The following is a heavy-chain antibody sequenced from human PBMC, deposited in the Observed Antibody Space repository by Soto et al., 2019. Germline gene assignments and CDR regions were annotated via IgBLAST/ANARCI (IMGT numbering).Heavy chain of an antibody. J-gene: IGHJ4*02. Sequence: QGQLVQSGAEVKKPGSSVTVSCKASEGTFSSYAISWVRQAPGQGLEWMGGIIPIFGTANYAQKFQGRVTITADESTSTACMEVGSLRSEDTGVYCCARDQQDGYNFAYWGQGTLVTVSS. V-gene: IGHV1-69*01. CDR1: EGTFSSYA. D-gene: IGHD5-12*01. CDR3: ARDQQDGYNFAY. CDR2: IIPIFGTA.